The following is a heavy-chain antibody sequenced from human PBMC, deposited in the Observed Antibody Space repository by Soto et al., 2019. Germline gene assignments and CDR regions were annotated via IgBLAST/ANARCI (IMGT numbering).Heavy chain of an antibody. D-gene: IGHD3-22*01. CDR3: ARPYDSTQGGPPRNWYFDL. CDR2: IYPGDSDT. Sequence: GESLKISCKGSGYSFTSYWIGWVRQMPGKGLEWTGIIYPGDSDTRYSPSFQGQVTISADKSISTAYLQWSSLKASDTAMYYCARPYDSTQGGPPRNWYFDLWGRGTLVTVSS. CDR1: GYSFTSYW. V-gene: IGHV5-51*01. J-gene: IGHJ2*01.